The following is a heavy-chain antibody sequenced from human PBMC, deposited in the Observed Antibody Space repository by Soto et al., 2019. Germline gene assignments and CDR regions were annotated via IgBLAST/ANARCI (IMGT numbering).Heavy chain of an antibody. CDR1: GYTFTGYY. Sequence: ASVKVSCKASGYTFTGYYMHWVRQAPGQGLEWMGWINPNSGGTNYAQKFQGWVTMTRDTSISTAYMELSRLRSDDTAVYYCARGSLGVATNHAFDIWGQGTMDPVSS. J-gene: IGHJ3*02. V-gene: IGHV1-2*04. CDR2: INPNSGGT. D-gene: IGHD3-3*01. CDR3: ARGSLGVATNHAFDI.